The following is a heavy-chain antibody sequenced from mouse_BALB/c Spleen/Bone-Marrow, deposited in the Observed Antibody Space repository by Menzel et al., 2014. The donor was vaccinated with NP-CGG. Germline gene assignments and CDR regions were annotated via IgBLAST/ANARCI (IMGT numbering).Heavy chain of an antibody. Sequence: QVQLQQSGAEVVKPGAPVKLSCKASGYPFPRYWMPWVGQRPGRGLEWIGKIDPSESETHYNHEFKDKATLTVDKSSSTAYIQLSSLTSEGSAVYFCARSGGNYVAWFVYWGQGTLVTVSP. D-gene: IGHD2-1*01. CDR3: ARSGGNYVAWFVY. V-gene: IGHV1-69*02. CDR1: GYPFPRYW. J-gene: IGHJ3*01. CDR2: IDPSESET.